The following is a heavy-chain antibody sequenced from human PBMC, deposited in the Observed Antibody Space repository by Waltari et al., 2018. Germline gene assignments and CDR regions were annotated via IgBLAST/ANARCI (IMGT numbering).Heavy chain of an antibody. CDR1: GFTFDDYA. CDR2: ISWNRGSI. D-gene: IGHD1-26*01. V-gene: IGHV3-9*01. CDR3: AKGVGATTTLDY. Sequence: EVQLVESGGGLVQPGRSLRLSCAASGFTFDDYAMHWVRQAPGKGLEWVSGISWNRGSIGYADSVKGRFTISRDNAKNSLYLQMNSLRAEDTALYYCAKGVGATTTLDYWGQGTLVTVSS. J-gene: IGHJ4*02.